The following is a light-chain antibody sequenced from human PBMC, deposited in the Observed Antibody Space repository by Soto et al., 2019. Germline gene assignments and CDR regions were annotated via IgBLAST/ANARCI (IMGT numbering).Light chain of an antibody. CDR2: VAS. J-gene: IGKJ2*01. CDR3: QHSYRSPYT. Sequence: IQMTQSPSSLSSSVGDSVTVTCRASQSINSYLNCYQQQPGNAPTLLIYVASCWQSRVPSRFTGGGARTEFTLTISRLQPEDFATYYWQHSYRSPYTFGEGNKVEIK. CDR1: QSINSY. V-gene: IGKV1-39*01.